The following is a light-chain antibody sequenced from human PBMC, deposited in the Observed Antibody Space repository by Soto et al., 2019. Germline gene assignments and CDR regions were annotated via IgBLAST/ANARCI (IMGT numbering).Light chain of an antibody. CDR2: YAY. CDR3: QQRHMWPIT. V-gene: IGKV3-11*01. Sequence: EVVLTQSPVTLSLSPGERATLSCRASQSFRGLLAWYQQKPGQAPRLLIYYAYNRATGIPPRFSGSGSGTDFTLTISSLEPKDSAVYYCQQRHMWPITFGQGTRLEIK. J-gene: IGKJ5*01. CDR1: QSFRGL.